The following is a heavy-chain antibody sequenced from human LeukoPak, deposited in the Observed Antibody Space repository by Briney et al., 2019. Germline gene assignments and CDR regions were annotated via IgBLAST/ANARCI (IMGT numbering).Heavy chain of an antibody. D-gene: IGHD3-22*01. V-gene: IGHV4-39*01. CDR2: VFYTGNT. J-gene: IGHJ4*02. CDR1: GDSIATGIHY. CDR3: ARQGTYYYDSTKFTFDS. Sequence: SETLSLTCTVSGDSIATGIHYWGWTRHPPGRGLEWIGSVFYTGNTYYNPSLQSRITISVDTSKNQVSLKVTSVTATDTALYYCARQGTYYYDSTKFTFDSWGQGTLVTVSS.